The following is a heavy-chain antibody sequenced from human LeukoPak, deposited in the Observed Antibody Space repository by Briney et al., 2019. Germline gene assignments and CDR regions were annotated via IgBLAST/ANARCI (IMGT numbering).Heavy chain of an antibody. J-gene: IGHJ3*02. V-gene: IGHV3-30*04. CDR3: ARARRSYGYGDAFDI. Sequence: PGGSLRVSCAVSGYTFSTYAMHWVRQAPGKGLEWVTVISYDGSSKYYADSVKGRFTISRDNSKNTLYLQMNSLRAEDTAVYYCARARRSYGYGDAFDIWGQGTMVTVSS. CDR1: GYTFSTYA. D-gene: IGHD5-18*01. CDR2: ISYDGSSK.